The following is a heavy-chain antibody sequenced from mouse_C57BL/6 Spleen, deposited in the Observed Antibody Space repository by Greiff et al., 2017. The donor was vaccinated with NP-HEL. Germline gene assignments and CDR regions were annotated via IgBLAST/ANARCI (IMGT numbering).Heavy chain of an antibody. D-gene: IGHD1-1*01. CDR2: IDPEDGET. CDR1: GFNIKDYY. CDR3: ARRELLRYPYFDY. V-gene: IGHV14-2*01. J-gene: IGHJ2*01. Sequence: VQLKESGAELVKPGASVKLSCTASGFNIKDYYMHWVKQRTEQGLEWIGRIDPEDGETKYAPKFQGKATITADTSSNTAYLQLSSLTSEDTAVYYCARRELLRYPYFDYWGQGTTLTVSS.